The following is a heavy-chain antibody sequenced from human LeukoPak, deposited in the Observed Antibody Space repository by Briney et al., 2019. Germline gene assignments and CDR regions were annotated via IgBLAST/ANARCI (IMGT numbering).Heavy chain of an antibody. CDR2: INQGGSDK. V-gene: IGHV3-7*01. CDR1: GFTFKSYG. D-gene: IGHD1-14*01. Sequence: GGSLRLSCAASGFTFKSYGMTWVRQAPGKGLEWVANINQGGSDKYYVDSVKGRFTISRDNANNLLYLQMNSLRGEDTAVYYCTRDRSRAEDDWGQGTLVTVSS. J-gene: IGHJ4*02. CDR3: TRDRSRAEDD.